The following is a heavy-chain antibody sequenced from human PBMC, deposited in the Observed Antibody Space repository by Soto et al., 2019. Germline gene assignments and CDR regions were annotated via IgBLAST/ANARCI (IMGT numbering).Heavy chain of an antibody. CDR2: TYYSGST. CDR3: ARVNYYDSSGYYYFDY. CDR1: GGSISSGDYY. Sequence: SETLSLTCTVSGGSISSGDYYWSWIRQPPGKGLEWIGYTYYSGSTYYNPSLKSRVTISVDTSKNQFSLKLSSVTAADTAVYYCARVNYYDSSGYYYFDYWGQGTLVTVSS. D-gene: IGHD3-22*01. V-gene: IGHV4-30-4*01. J-gene: IGHJ4*02.